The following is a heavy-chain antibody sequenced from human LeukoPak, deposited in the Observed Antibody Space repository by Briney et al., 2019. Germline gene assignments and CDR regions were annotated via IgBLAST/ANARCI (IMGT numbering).Heavy chain of an antibody. CDR3: ARSGNNRFDS. CDR1: GFTFNNYA. Sequence: PGGSLRLSCAASGFTFNNYAMSWVRQAPGKGLKWVSGISGGVGSTYYADSIKGRFTISRDNSKNTLYLQMNSLRADDTAVYYCARSGNNRFDSWGQGTLVTVSS. D-gene: IGHD1/OR15-1a*01. V-gene: IGHV3-23*01. J-gene: IGHJ4*02. CDR2: ISGGVGST.